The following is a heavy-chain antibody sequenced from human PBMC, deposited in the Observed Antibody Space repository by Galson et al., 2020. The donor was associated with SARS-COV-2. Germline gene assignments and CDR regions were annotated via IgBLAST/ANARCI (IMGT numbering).Heavy chain of an antibody. D-gene: IGHD1-1*01. V-gene: IGHV4-34*01. CDR1: GGSFSGYY. J-gene: IGHJ4*02. Sequence: SETLSLTCAVYGGSFSGYYWSWIRQPPGKGLEWIGEINHSESTNYNPSLKSRVTISVDTSKNQFSLKLSSVTAADTAVYYCASGGLEGRPRTDGYFDYWGQGTLVTVSS. CDR2: INHSEST. CDR3: ASGGLEGRPRTDGYFDY.